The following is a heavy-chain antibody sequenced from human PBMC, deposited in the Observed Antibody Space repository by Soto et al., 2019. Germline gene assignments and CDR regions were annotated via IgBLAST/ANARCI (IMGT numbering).Heavy chain of an antibody. CDR3: ARAPVLGVNAFDI. V-gene: IGHV3-30-3*01. D-gene: IGHD3-16*01. CDR1: GFTFSSYA. CDR2: ISYDGSNK. Sequence: QVQPVESGGGVVQPGRSLRLSCAASGFTFSSYAMHWVRQAPGKGLEWVAVISYDGSNKYYADSVKGRFTISRDNSKNTLYLQMNSLRAEDTAVYYCARAPVLGVNAFDIWGQGTMVTVSS. J-gene: IGHJ3*02.